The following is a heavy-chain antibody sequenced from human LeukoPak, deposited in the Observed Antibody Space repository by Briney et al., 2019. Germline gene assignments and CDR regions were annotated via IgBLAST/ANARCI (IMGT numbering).Heavy chain of an antibody. J-gene: IGHJ5*02. CDR1: GYTFTSYG. V-gene: IGHV1-18*01. CDR3: ARAHIMVVTAVVNWFDP. Sequence: ASVKVSCKASGYTFTSYGISWVRQAPGQGLEWMGWISAYNGNTNYAQKLQGRVTMTTDTTTSTAYMELRSLRSDDTAVYYCARAHIMVVTAVVNWFDPWGQGTLVTVSS. CDR2: ISAYNGNT. D-gene: IGHD2-21*02.